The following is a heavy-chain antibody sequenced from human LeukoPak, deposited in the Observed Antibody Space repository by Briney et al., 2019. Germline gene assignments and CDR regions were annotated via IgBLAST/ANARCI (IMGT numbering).Heavy chain of an antibody. D-gene: IGHD3-22*01. CDR1: GGSFSGYY. J-gene: IGHJ4*02. V-gene: IGHV4-34*01. CDR2: INHSGST. Sequence: SETPSLTCAVYGGSFSGYYWSWIRQPPGKGLEWIGEINHSGSTNYNPSLKSRVTISVDTSKNQFSLKLSSVTAADTAVYYCARLNTSGYYYDYFDYWGQGTLVTVSS. CDR3: ARLNTSGYYYDYFDY.